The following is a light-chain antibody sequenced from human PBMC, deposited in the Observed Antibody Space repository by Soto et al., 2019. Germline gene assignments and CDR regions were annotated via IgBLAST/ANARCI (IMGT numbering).Light chain of an antibody. V-gene: IGKV3-11*01. CDR3: QQRSNWPLT. Sequence: EIFLTHPPATLSLSPGEISTLSCGGSQSVSSYLAWYQQKPGQAPMLLIYDASNRATGIPARFSGSGSGTDFPLTISSLEPEDFEVYYCQQRSNWPLTFGGATKVDIK. CDR2: DAS. J-gene: IGKJ4*01. CDR1: QSVSSY.